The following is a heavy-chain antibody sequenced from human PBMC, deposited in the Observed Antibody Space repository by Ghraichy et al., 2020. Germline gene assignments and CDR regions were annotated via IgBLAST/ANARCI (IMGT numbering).Heavy chain of an antibody. Sequence: GGSLRLSCVGSGFTLSSYSMNWVRQAPGKGLEWVSYITSSSRFISYADSVKGRFTVSRDNAQNSVYLQMKSLRDEDTAVYYCARGSTVVRYYYYDGMDVWGHGTTVTVSS. CDR1: GFTLSSYS. CDR3: ARGSTVVRYYYYDGMDV. CDR2: ITSSSRFI. J-gene: IGHJ6*02. V-gene: IGHV3-48*02. D-gene: IGHD4-23*01.